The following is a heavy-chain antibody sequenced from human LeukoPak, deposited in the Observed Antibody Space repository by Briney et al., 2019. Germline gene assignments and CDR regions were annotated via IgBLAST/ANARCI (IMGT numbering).Heavy chain of an antibody. J-gene: IGHJ4*02. Sequence: PSETLSLTCTVSGDSISSYSWSWIRQPPGKGLEWIGYIYHSGSTYYNPSLKSRVTISVDRSNKQSSLKLNSVTAADTAVYYCARDLEFFDYWGQGTLVTVSS. CDR2: IYHSGST. V-gene: IGHV4-30-2*01. CDR3: ARDLEFFDY. D-gene: IGHD3-10*01. CDR1: GDSISSYS.